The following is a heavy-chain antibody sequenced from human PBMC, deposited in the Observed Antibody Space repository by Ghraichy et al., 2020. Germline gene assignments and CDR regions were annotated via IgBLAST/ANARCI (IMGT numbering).Heavy chain of an antibody. CDR3: ATDPLRGDYVPFDY. CDR1: GGSISSSSYY. CDR2: IYYSGST. Sequence: SETLSLTCTVSGGSISSSSYYWGWIRQPPGKGLEWIGSIYYSGSTYYNPSLKSRVTISVDTSKNQFSLKLSSVTAADTAVYYCATDPLRGDYVPFDYWGQGTLVTVSS. J-gene: IGHJ4*02. V-gene: IGHV4-39*02. D-gene: IGHD4-17*01.